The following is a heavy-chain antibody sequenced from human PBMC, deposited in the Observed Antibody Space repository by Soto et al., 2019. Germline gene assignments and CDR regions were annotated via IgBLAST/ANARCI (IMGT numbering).Heavy chain of an antibody. CDR3: ARDFFDSSDYTTNWFDP. V-gene: IGHV4-39*01. Sequence: SETLSLTSSVSGDSISNSRFYWAWIRQPPGEGLEWIGSIYHTGNAYYNPSLKSRVTISVDTSKNQFSLKLTSVTAADAALYYCARDFFDSSDYTTNWFDPWGQGTLVTVSS. J-gene: IGHJ5*02. CDR1: GDSISNSRFY. D-gene: IGHD3-22*01. CDR2: IYHTGNA.